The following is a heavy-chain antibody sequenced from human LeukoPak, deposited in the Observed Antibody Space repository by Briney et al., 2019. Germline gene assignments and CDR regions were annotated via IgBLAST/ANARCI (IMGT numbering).Heavy chain of an antibody. CDR3: ARMAVAGCFDY. CDR2: INHSGST. CDR1: GGSFSGYY. J-gene: IGHJ4*02. D-gene: IGHD6-19*01. V-gene: IGHV4-34*01. Sequence: PSETLSLTCAVYGGSFSGYYWSWIRQPPGKGLEWIGEINHSGSTNYNPSLKSRVTISVDTSKNQFSLKLSSVTAADTAVYYCARMAVAGCFDYWGQGTLVTVSS.